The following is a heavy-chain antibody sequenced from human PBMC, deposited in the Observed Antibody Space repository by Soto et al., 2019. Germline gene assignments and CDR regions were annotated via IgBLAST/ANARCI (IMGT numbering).Heavy chain of an antibody. V-gene: IGHV3-15*07. CDR1: GFTFSNAW. J-gene: IGHJ6*02. CDR3: TTVGGLSILYYYYGMDV. D-gene: IGHD3-9*01. CDR2: IKSKTDGGTT. Sequence: GGSLRLFCAASGFTFSNAWMNWVRQAPGKGLEWVARIKSKTDGGTTDYAAPVKGRFTISRDDSKNTLYLQMNSLKTEDTAVYYCTTVGGLSILYYYYGMDVWGQGTTVTVSS.